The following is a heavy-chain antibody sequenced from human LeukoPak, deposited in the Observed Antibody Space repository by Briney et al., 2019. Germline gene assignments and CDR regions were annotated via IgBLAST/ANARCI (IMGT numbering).Heavy chain of an antibody. D-gene: IGHD3-10*01. CDR2: IYHSGST. V-gene: IGHV4-4*02. CDR3: ARLGAHYYRRAFDI. Sequence: SETLSLTCAVSGGSISSSNWWSWVRQPPGKGLEWIGEIYHSGSTNYNPSLKSRVTISVDTSKNQFSLKLSSVTAADTAVYYCARLGAHYYRRAFDIWGQGTMVTVSS. CDR1: GGSISSSNW. J-gene: IGHJ3*02.